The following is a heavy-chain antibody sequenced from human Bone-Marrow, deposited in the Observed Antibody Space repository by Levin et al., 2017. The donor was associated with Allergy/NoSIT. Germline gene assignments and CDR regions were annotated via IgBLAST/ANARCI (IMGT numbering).Heavy chain of an antibody. V-gene: IGHV3-73*01. CDR1: GFTFSGSG. D-gene: IGHD6-19*01. CDR2: IRSKANSYAT. J-gene: IGHJ6*03. CDR3: TRSAPPGAVGYYYYMDV. Sequence: GGSLRLSCTASGFTFSGSGIHWVRQASGKGLEWVGRIRSKANSYATAYAASVKGRFTISRDDSKNTAYLQMNSLKTEDTAVYYCTRSAPPGAVGYYYYMDVWGKGITVTVSS.